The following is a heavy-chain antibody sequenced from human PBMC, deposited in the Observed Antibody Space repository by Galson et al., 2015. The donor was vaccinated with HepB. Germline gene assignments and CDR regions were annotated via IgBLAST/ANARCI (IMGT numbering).Heavy chain of an antibody. CDR3: TRHSGYDSSSYYGMDV. Sequence: SLRLSCAASGFTFSGSAMHWVRQASGKGLEWVGRIRSKANSYATAYAASVKGRFTISRDDSKNTAYLQMNSLKTEDTAVYYCTRHSGYDSSSYYGMDVWGQGTTVTVSS. CDR1: GFTFSGSA. V-gene: IGHV3-73*01. D-gene: IGHD6-13*01. CDR2: IRSKANSYAT. J-gene: IGHJ6*02.